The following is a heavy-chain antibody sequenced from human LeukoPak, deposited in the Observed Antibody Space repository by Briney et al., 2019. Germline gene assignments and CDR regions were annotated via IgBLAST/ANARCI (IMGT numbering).Heavy chain of an antibody. CDR3: ARGVEGFDY. CDR2: IYHSGST. D-gene: IGHD3-10*01. V-gene: IGHV4-30-2*01. Sequence: SDTLSLTCDVSGGSLSSGGYSWSWLRQPPGKGLEWSGYIYHSGSTYYKPSLKSRVTISVDRSKNQFSLELSSVTAADTAVYYCARGVEGFDYWGQGTLVTVSS. J-gene: IGHJ4*02. CDR1: GGSLSSGGYS.